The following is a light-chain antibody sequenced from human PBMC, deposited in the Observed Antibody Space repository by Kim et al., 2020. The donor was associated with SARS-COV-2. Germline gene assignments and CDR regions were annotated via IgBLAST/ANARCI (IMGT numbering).Light chain of an antibody. J-gene: IGLJ3*02. Sequence: PGHANTISCTGTSSDVGGYNYVSWYQQHPGKAPKLMIYDVSNRPSGVSNRFSGSKSGNTASLTISGLQAEDEADYYCSSYTSSSTVFGGGTKLTVL. V-gene: IGLV2-14*03. CDR2: DVS. CDR1: SSDVGGYNY. CDR3: SSYTSSSTV.